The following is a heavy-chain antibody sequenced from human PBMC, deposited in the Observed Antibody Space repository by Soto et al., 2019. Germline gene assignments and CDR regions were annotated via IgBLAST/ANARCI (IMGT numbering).Heavy chain of an antibody. CDR1: GGSISSADYY. CDR2: IYYTGST. Sequence: SETLSLTCTVSGGSISSADYYWSWIRQPPGKGLEWIGYIYYTGSTYYSPSLRSRVIISVDTSKNQFSLKLSSVTAADTAVYYGARGRMWCVRGATPPSDYSYCLDVWGQGTTV. V-gene: IGHV4-30-4*01. CDR3: ARGRMWCVRGATPPSDYSYCLDV. D-gene: IGHD3-10*02. J-gene: IGHJ6*02.